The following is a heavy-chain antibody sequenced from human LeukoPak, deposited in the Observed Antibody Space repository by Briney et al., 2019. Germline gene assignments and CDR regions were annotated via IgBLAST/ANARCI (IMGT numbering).Heavy chain of an antibody. J-gene: IGHJ3*02. Sequence: PSETLSLTCTVSGGSISSYYWSWIRQPPGKGLEWIGYIYYSGSTNYNPSLKSRVTISVDTSKNQFSLKLSPVTAADTAVYYCARDLTYDAFDIWGQGTMVTVSS. CDR2: IYYSGST. CDR1: GGSISSYY. V-gene: IGHV4-59*01. CDR3: ARDLTYDAFDI. D-gene: IGHD1-14*01.